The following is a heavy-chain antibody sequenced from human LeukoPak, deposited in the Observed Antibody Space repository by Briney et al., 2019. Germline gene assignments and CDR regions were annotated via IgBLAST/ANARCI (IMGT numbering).Heavy chain of an antibody. CDR2: INPNSGGT. V-gene: IGHV1-2*02. CDR3: AREYCSSTSCYLGAFDI. D-gene: IGHD2-2*01. Sequence: GASVKVSCKASGYTFTGYYMRWVRQAPGQGLEWMGWINPNSGGTNYAQKFQGRVTMTRATSISTAYMELSRLRSDDTAVYYCAREYCSSTSCYLGAFDIWGQGTMVTVSS. J-gene: IGHJ3*02. CDR1: GYTFTGYY.